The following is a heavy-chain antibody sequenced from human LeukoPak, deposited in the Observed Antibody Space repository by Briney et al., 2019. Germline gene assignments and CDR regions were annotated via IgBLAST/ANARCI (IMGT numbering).Heavy chain of an antibody. Sequence: GASVKVSCKASGYTFTGYYMHWVRQAPGQGLEWMGWINPNSGGTNYAQKFQGRVTMTRDTSISTAYMELSRLRSDDTAAYYCARDPPYQLPGGPLEDDYWGQGTLVTVSS. CDR1: GYTFTGYY. CDR2: INPNSGGT. CDR3: ARDPPYQLPGGPLEDDY. J-gene: IGHJ4*02. D-gene: IGHD2-2*01. V-gene: IGHV1-2*02.